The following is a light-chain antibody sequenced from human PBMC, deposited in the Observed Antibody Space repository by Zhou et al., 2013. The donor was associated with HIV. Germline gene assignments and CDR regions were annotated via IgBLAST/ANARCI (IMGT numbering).Light chain of an antibody. CDR2: GAS. CDR3: QQYSSTPWT. Sequence: DIQMTQSPSSLSASVGDRVTLTCRASQGISTSLAWYQQKPGKAPKLLLYGASRLETGVPSRFSGSGSGTDFSLTITSLQPEDFATYYCQQYSSTPWTFGQGTKVEV. V-gene: IGKV1-NL1*01. CDR1: QGISTS. J-gene: IGKJ1*01.